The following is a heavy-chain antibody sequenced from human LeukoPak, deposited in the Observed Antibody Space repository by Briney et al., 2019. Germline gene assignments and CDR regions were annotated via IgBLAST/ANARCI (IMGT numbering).Heavy chain of an antibody. D-gene: IGHD1-20*01. V-gene: IGHV3-30*18. CDR1: GFTFSSYG. CDR2: ISYDVSNK. J-gene: IGHJ3*02. CDR3: AKGGLYNWNDGDAFDI. Sequence: GGSLRLSCAASGFTFSSYGMHWVRQAPGKGLEWVAVISYDVSNKYYADSVKGRFTISRDNSKNTLYLQMNSLRAEDTAVYYCAKGGLYNWNDGDAFDIWGQGTMVTVSS.